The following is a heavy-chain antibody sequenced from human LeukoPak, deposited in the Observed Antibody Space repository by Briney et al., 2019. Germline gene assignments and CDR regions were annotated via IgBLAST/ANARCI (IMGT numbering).Heavy chain of an antibody. CDR1: GGSISSGSYY. V-gene: IGHV4-61*02. CDR3: ARETNSIFGVVINYYYYGMDV. D-gene: IGHD3-3*01. Sequence: SQTLSLTCTVSGGSISSGSYYWSWIRQPAGKGLEWIGRIYTSGSTNYNPSLKSRVTISVDTSKNQFSLKLSSVTAAATAVYYCARETNSIFGVVINYYYYGMDVWGQGTTVTVSS. J-gene: IGHJ6*02. CDR2: IYTSGST.